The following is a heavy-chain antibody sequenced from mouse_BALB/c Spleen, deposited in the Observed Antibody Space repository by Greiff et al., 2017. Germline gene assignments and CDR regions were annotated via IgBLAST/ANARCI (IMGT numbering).Heavy chain of an antibody. CDR3: ARSRWLLRTPYAMDY. V-gene: IGHV14-3*02. CDR2: IDPANGNT. D-gene: IGHD2-3*01. J-gene: IGHJ4*01. CDR1: GFNIKDTY. Sequence: EVQLQQSGAELVKPGASVKLSCTASGFNIKDTYMHWVKQRPEQGLEWIGRIDPANGNTKYDPKFQGKATITADTSSNTAYLQLSSLTSEDTAVYYCARSRWLLRTPYAMDYWGQGTSVTVSS.